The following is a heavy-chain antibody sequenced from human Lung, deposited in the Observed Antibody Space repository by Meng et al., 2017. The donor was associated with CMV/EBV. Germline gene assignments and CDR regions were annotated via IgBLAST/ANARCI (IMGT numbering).Heavy chain of an antibody. V-gene: IGHV3-66*02. CDR2: IYSGGST. J-gene: IGHJ5*02. CDR1: GFTVSSNY. Sequence: GESLKISCAASGFTVSSNYMSWVRQAPGKGLEWVSVIYSGGSTYYADSVKGRFTISRDNSKNTLYLQTNSLRAEDTAVYYCARDGGEGIDPWGQGTLVTVSS. D-gene: IGHD3-16*01. CDR3: ARDGGEGIDP.